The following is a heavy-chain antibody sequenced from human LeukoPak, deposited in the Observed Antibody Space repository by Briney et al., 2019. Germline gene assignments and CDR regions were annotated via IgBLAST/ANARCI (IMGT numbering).Heavy chain of an antibody. V-gene: IGHV4-59*01. CDR3: ARAEKAVTGTLDS. CDR2: MYNRGST. J-gene: IGHJ4*02. Sequence: SETLSLTCTVSGDSISNYYWSWIRQSPGKELEWIGYMYNRGSTIYNPSLKSRVTISTDTSKNQFSLRLTSVTAADTAVYYCARAEKAVTGTLDSWGQGTL. D-gene: IGHD6-19*01. CDR1: GDSISNYY.